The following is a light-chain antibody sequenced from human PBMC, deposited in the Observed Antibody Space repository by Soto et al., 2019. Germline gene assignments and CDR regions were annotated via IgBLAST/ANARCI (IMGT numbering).Light chain of an antibody. J-gene: IGKJ2*01. CDR1: QRVSSN. Sequence: EIVMTHSPATLSVSPGERATLSCRASQRVSSNLAWYQQKPGQARRLLIYGASTRATGIPAGFSGSGSGTEFTLTISSLQSEDFAVHYCQQYNNWPPYTFGQGTKLEIK. CDR3: QQYNNWPPYT. V-gene: IGKV3-15*01. CDR2: GAS.